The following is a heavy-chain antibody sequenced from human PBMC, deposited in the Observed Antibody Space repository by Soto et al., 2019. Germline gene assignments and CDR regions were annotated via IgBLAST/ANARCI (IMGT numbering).Heavy chain of an antibody. Sequence: ASETLSLTCTVSCGSISSSSYYWGWIRQPPGKGLEWIGSIYYSGSTYYNPSLKSRVTISVDTSKNQFSLKLSSVTAADTAVYYCARERPDGARLDPWGQGTLVTVSS. CDR1: CGSISSSSYY. CDR3: ARERPDGARLDP. CDR2: IYYSGST. D-gene: IGHD6-6*01. V-gene: IGHV4-39*07. J-gene: IGHJ5*02.